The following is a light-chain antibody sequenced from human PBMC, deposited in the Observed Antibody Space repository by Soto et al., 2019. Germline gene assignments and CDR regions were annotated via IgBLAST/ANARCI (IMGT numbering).Light chain of an antibody. CDR2: LAS. J-gene: IGKJ1*01. Sequence: EIVLTHSQATLSSFPGDRVTLSCRARQAVNTRLAWYQHKPGQAPRLLIYLASNRAAGVPARFSGSGSGTDFTLTISNVEPEDFAVYYCHQRQSWPRTFGQGTTVDIK. CDR3: HQRQSWPRT. CDR1: QAVNTR. V-gene: IGKV3-11*01.